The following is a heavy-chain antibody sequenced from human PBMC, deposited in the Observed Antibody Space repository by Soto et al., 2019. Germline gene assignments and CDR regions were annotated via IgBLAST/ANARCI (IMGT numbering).Heavy chain of an antibody. CDR1: GASISSTDW. V-gene: IGHV4-4*02. Sequence: PSETLSLTCAVSGASISSTDWWSWVRQPPGKGLEWLGEIYHTGFTSYNPSLESRVSVSVDTSKSQFSLKLSAVTAADTAVYYCATSQKGYNWNYFDHWGQGALVTVSS. CDR2: IYHTGFT. D-gene: IGHD1-20*01. CDR3: ATSQKGYNWNYFDH. J-gene: IGHJ4*02.